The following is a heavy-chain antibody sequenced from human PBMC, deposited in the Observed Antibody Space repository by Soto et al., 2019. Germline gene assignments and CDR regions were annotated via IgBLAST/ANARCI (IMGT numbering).Heavy chain of an antibody. Sequence: QLVESGGGLVKPGGSLRLSCAASGFTFSDAWMNWVRQAPGKGLEWVGRIKTKTDGGTTDYAAPVKGRFTISRDDSRNTLFLQMNSLKTEDTAVYYCATDPATVTVSSWGQGTLVTVSS. CDR1: GFTFSDAW. CDR3: ATDPATVTVSS. V-gene: IGHV3-15*01. CDR2: IKTKTDGGTT. J-gene: IGHJ5*02. D-gene: IGHD4-17*01.